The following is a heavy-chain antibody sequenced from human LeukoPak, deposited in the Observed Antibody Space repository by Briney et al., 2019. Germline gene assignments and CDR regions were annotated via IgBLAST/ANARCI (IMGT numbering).Heavy chain of an antibody. CDR3: ATTYYYDSSGGDCDAFDI. CDR1: GYTFTSYA. Sequence: ASVKVSCKASGYTFTSYAMHWVRQAPGQRLEWMGWINAGNGNTKYSQKSQGRVTITRDTSASTAYMELSSLRSEDTAVYYCATTYYYDSSGGDCDAFDIWGQGTMVTVSS. D-gene: IGHD3-22*01. V-gene: IGHV1-3*01. CDR2: INAGNGNT. J-gene: IGHJ3*02.